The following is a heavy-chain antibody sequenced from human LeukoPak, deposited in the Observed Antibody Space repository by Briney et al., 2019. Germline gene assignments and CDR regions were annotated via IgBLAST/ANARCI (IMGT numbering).Heavy chain of an antibody. V-gene: IGHV3-23*01. CDR2: ISGSGGST. D-gene: IGHD3-3*01. J-gene: IGHJ6*02. Sequence: GGSLRLSCAASEFTFSSYAMSWVRQAPGKGLGWFSAISGSGGSTYYADSVKGRFTISRDNSKNTLYLQMNSLRAEDTAVYYCAKPYYDFWSGYDYYYYGMDVWGQGTTVTVSS. CDR3: AKPYYDFWSGYDYYYYGMDV. CDR1: EFTFSSYA.